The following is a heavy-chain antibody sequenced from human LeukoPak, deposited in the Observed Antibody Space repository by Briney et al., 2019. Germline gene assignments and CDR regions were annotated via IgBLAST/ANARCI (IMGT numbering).Heavy chain of an antibody. CDR1: GFTFSTYS. D-gene: IGHD6-13*01. V-gene: IGHV3-21*01. Sequence: GGSLRLSCAASGFTFSTYSMNWVRQAPGKGLEWVSSISSSSSYIYYADSVKGRFTISRDNAKNSLYLQMDSLRAEGTAVYYCARARGGSWYGDYFDYWGQGTLVTVSS. J-gene: IGHJ4*02. CDR3: ARARGGSWYGDYFDY. CDR2: ISSSSSYI.